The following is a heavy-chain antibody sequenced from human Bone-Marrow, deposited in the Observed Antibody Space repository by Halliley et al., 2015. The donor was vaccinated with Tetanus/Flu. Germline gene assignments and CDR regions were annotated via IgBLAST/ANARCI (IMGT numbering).Heavy chain of an antibody. D-gene: IGHD3-16*02. J-gene: IGHJ5*02. Sequence: AFNGNTKYAKKFRGRVTMTTDTSTSSAYMELRSLISDDTAVYYCARDVNYDSIWGSYRFDPWGQGTLVTVSS. CDR3: ARDVNYDSIWGSYRFDP. V-gene: IGHV1-18*01. CDR2: AFNGNT.